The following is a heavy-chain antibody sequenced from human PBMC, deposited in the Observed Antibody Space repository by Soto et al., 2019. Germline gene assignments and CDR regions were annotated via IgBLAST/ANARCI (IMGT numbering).Heavy chain of an antibody. V-gene: IGHV3-30*03. D-gene: IGHD6-13*01. Sequence: GGSLRLSCAASGFTFSSYGMHWVRQAPGKGLEWVAVISYDGSNKYYADSVKGRFTISRDNSKNTLYLQMNSLRAEDTAVYYCARVPSSSYHYFDYWGQGTLVTVSS. J-gene: IGHJ4*02. CDR1: GFTFSSYG. CDR3: ARVPSSSYHYFDY. CDR2: ISYDGSNK.